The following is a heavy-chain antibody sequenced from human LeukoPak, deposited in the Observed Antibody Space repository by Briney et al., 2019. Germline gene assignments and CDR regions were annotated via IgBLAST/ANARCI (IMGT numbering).Heavy chain of an antibody. CDR2: IIPIFGTA. J-gene: IGHJ4*02. D-gene: IGHD3-22*01. CDR1: GGTFSSYA. Sequence: SVKVSCKASGGTFSSYAISWVRQAPGQGLEWMGGIIPIFGTANYAQKFQGSVTITTDESTSTAYMELSSLRSEDTAVYYCARSYYYDSSGYRGFDYWGQGTLVTVSS. V-gene: IGHV1-69*05. CDR3: ARSYYYDSSGYRGFDY.